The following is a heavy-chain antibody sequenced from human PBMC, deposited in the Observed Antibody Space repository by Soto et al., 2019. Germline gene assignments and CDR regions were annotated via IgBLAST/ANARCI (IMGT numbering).Heavy chain of an antibody. V-gene: IGHV4-34*01. Sequence: PSETLSLTCAVYGGSFSGYYWSWIRQPPGKGLEWIGEINHSGSTTYNPSLKSRVTISVDTSKNQFSLKLSSVTAADTAVYYCARRVSPVDSSSWLDYWGQGTLVTVSS. CDR1: GGSFSGYY. CDR3: ARRVSPVDSSSWLDY. J-gene: IGHJ4*02. D-gene: IGHD6-13*01. CDR2: INHSGST.